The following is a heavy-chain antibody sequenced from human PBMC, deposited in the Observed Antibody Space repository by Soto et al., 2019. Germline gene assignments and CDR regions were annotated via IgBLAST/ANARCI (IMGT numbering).Heavy chain of an antibody. V-gene: IGHV4-4*07. Sequence: QVQLQESGPGLVKPSETLSLTCTVSGGSIRSYYWSWIRQPAGKGLEWIGRIYTSGSTKYNPSVKSRVPMSVATSNNQFSLTVSSVTAADTAVYYCARLYSSSWYNWFDPWGQGPLVTVSS. CDR2: IYTSGST. CDR3: ARLYSSSWYNWFDP. J-gene: IGHJ5*02. D-gene: IGHD6-13*01. CDR1: GGSIRSYY.